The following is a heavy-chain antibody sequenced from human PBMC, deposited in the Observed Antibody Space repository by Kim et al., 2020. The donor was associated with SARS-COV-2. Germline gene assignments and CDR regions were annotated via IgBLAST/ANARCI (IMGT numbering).Heavy chain of an antibody. V-gene: IGHV1-18*01. D-gene: IGHD2-21*02. J-gene: IGHJ3*02. Sequence: NYAQKLQGRVTMTPDTTTSTAYMELRSLRSDDTAVYYCARGRVTDAFDIWGQGTMVTVSS. CDR3: ARGRVTDAFDI.